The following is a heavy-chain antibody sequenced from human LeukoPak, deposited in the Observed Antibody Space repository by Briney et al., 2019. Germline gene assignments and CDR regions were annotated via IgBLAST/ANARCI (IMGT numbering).Heavy chain of an antibody. J-gene: IGHJ6*02. Sequence: PGGSLRLSCAASGFTFSSYAMSWVRQAPGKGLEWVAVIWYDGSNKYYADSVKGRFTISRDNSKNTLYLQMNSLRAEDTAVYYCARDAVLLWFGATAMDVWGQGTTVTVSS. V-gene: IGHV3-33*08. D-gene: IGHD3-10*01. CDR2: IWYDGSNK. CDR3: ARDAVLLWFGATAMDV. CDR1: GFTFSSYA.